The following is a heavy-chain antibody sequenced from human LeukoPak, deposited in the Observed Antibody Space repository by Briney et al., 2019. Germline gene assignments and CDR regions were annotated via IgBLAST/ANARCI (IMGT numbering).Heavy chain of an antibody. CDR3: ARRADGDEGYFDY. V-gene: IGHV1-46*01. Sequence: ASVKVSCKASGYTFTSYYMHWVRQAPGQGLEWMGIINPSSSSTSYAQRFQGRVTMTRDTSTSTVYMELSSLRSEDTAVYYCARRADGDEGYFDYWGQGTLVTVSS. CDR2: INPSSSST. J-gene: IGHJ4*02. CDR1: GYTFTSYY. D-gene: IGHD4-17*01.